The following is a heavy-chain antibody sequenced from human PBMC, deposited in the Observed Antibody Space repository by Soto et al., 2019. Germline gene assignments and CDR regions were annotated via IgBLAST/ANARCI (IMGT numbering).Heavy chain of an antibody. CDR3: ARDRDSSGSWGYFDS. Sequence: QVQLQESGPGLVKPSQTLSLTCTVSGGSICSGGYYWSWIRQHPGKGLEWIGYIYYSGSTYYNSSLKSRVTISVDTSKNQFSLKLSSVTAADTAVYYCARDRDSSGSWGYFDSWGQGTLVTVSS. V-gene: IGHV4-31*03. D-gene: IGHD6-13*01. CDR1: GGSICSGGYY. CDR2: IYYSGST. J-gene: IGHJ4*02.